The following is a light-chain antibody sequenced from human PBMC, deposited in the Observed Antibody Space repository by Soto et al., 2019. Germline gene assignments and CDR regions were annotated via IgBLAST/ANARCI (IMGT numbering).Light chain of an antibody. V-gene: IGKV3-15*01. CDR2: GAS. CDR3: QQYNNWPRT. CDR1: QSVSSN. J-gene: IGKJ1*01. Sequence: IDMTQSPATLSVSAGERATLSCRASQSVSSNLAWYQQKPGQAPRLLIYGASTWATGIPARFSGSGSGTEFTLTIGSLQSEDFAAYFCQQYNNWPRTFGQGTKV.